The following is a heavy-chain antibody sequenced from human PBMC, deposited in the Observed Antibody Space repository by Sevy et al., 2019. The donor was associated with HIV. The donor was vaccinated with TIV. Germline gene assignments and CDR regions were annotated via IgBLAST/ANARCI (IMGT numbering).Heavy chain of an antibody. Sequence: GGSLRLSCAASEFTFSSYEMNWVRQAPGKGLEWVSYISNSGNTISYSDSVRGRFTISRDNARNSLYLQMNSLRAEDTAVYYCARDLPPSATTVAHFDCWGQGTLVTVSS. V-gene: IGHV3-48*03. D-gene: IGHD4-17*01. CDR2: ISNSGNTI. CDR3: ARDLPPSATTVAHFDC. J-gene: IGHJ4*02. CDR1: EFTFSSYE.